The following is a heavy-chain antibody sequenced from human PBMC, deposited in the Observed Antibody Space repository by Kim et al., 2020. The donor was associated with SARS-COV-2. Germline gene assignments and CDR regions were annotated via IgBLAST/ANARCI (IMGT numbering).Heavy chain of an antibody. CDR3: ARTLVLSGYYGMDV. Sequence: YPASGKGRLPIAGDNSKNTLYLQMNSLRAEDTAVYYCARTLVLSGYYGMDVWGQGTTVTVSS. D-gene: IGHD3-10*01. V-gene: IGHV3-33*01. J-gene: IGHJ6*02.